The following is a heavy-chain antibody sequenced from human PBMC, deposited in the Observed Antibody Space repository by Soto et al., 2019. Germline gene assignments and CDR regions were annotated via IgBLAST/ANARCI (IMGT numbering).Heavy chain of an antibody. CDR3: AREGTLSGDAFDI. CDR2: VSHSGST. CDR1: GGSIFSHL. D-gene: IGHD3-10*01. J-gene: IGHJ3*02. Sequence: QVQLQESGPGLVKPSETLSLTCTVSGGSIFSHLWSWIRQPPGKGLEWIGYVSHSGSTAHNPSLKSRVTISLDTSQIQVSLQLRSVTAADTAVYYCAREGTLSGDAFDIWGRGTKVTVSS. V-gene: IGHV4-59*11.